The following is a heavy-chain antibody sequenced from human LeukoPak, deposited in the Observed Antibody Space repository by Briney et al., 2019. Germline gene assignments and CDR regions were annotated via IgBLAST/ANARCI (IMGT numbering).Heavy chain of an antibody. CDR1: GFIFDDYG. CDR2: ISWDGSSS. J-gene: IGHJ4*02. V-gene: IGHV3-43D*03. CDR3: AKESRVGRENSYGIDS. Sequence: GGSLRLSCAASGFIFDDYGMHWVRQAPGKGLEWVSLISWDGSSSYYADSVRGRVTISRDNSNNSMYLQMNSLIPADTPLYFCAKESRVGRENSYGIDSWGQGALVTVSS. D-gene: IGHD5-18*01.